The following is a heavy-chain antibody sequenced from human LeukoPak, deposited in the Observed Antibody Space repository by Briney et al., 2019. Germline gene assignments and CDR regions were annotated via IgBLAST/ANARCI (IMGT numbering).Heavy chain of an antibody. CDR3: ANSRGSSWYFDY. Sequence: GGSLRLSCEVSGLTFSRHAMTWVRQAPGKGLEWVSGITASGGSTYHAESVKGRFTISRDNSKNTLYLQMNSLRAEDTAVYYCANSRGSSWYFDYWGQGTLVTVSS. CDR2: ITASGGST. CDR1: GLTFSRHA. J-gene: IGHJ4*02. V-gene: IGHV3-23*01. D-gene: IGHD6-13*01.